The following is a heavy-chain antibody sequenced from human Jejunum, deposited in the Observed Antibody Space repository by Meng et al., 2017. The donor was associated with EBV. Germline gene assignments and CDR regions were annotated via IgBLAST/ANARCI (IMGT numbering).Heavy chain of an antibody. J-gene: IGHJ5*02. CDR1: GFTFNSHT. CDR3: AKLTRA. Sequence: EVQLGESGGGLVQPVGSLRLSCAASGFTFNSHTMSWVRQAPGKGLEWVSAITDSGGSTYYTDSVKGRFTISRDNSKNTLYLQMNSLRAEDTAVYYCAKLTRAWGQGTLVTVSS. V-gene: IGHV3-23*04. CDR2: ITDSGGST.